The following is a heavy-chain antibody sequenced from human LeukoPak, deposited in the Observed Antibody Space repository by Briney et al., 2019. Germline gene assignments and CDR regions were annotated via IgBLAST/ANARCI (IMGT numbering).Heavy chain of an antibody. D-gene: IGHD1-1*01. CDR3: ARDLRWNDGEIFDY. CDR2: MSAYNGNT. Sequence: ASVKVSCKASGYTFTSYGISWVRQAPGQGLEWMGWMSAYNGNTNYAQKLQGRVTMTTDTSTSTAYMELRSLRSDDTAVYYCARDLRWNDGEIFDYWGQGTLVTVSS. J-gene: IGHJ4*02. V-gene: IGHV1-18*01. CDR1: GYTFTSYG.